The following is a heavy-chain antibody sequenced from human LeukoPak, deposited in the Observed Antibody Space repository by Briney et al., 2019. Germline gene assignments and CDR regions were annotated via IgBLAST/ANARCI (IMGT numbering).Heavy chain of an antibody. CDR3: ARAGLRLGELSSPYWYFDL. J-gene: IGHJ2*01. V-gene: IGHV1-46*01. D-gene: IGHD3-16*02. CDR2: INPSGGST. CDR1: GYTFTSYY. Sequence: ASVKVSCKASGYTFTSYYMHWVRQAPGQGLEWMGIINPSGGSTSYAQKFQGRVTMTRDTSTSTVYMELSSLRSEDTAVYYCARAGLRLGELSSPYWYFDLWGRGTLVTVSS.